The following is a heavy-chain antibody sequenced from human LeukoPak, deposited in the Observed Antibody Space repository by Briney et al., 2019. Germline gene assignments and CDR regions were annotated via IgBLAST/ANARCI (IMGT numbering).Heavy chain of an antibody. D-gene: IGHD6-13*01. CDR3: ARDLGDAAAGDNNWFDP. CDR1: GGSISSGGYS. V-gene: IGHV4-30-4*07. CDR2: IYYTGNT. J-gene: IGHJ5*02. Sequence: SQTLSLTCAVSGGSISSGGYSWSWIRQPPGKAMEFIAYIYYTGNTYFNPSLKSRVTISVDTSKNQFSLKLSSVTAADTAVYYCARDLGDAAAGDNNWFDPWGQGTLVTVSS.